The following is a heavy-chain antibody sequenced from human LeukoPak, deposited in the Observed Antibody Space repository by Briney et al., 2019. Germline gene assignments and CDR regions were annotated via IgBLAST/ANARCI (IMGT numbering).Heavy chain of an antibody. J-gene: IGHJ5*02. CDR1: GYTFTNYG. Sequence: GASVKVSCKASGYTFTNYGINWVRQAPGQGLEWMGWISPYNGNRKYAQKVQGRVTMTTDTSTSTAYMELRSLRSDDTAVYYCAREVYGDYKGSHAYWFDPWGQGTLVTVSS. V-gene: IGHV1-18*01. CDR3: AREVYGDYKGSHAYWFDP. D-gene: IGHD4-17*01. CDR2: ISPYNGNR.